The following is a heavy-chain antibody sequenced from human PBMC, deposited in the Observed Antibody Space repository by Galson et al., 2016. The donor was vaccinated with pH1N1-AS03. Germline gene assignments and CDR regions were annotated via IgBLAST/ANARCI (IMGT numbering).Heavy chain of an antibody. D-gene: IGHD3-16*01. CDR3: ARRSPWESYYFDY. CDR2: ISASGGDT. J-gene: IGHJ4*02. Sequence: SLRLSCAASGFSFNTFAMSWVRQAQGKGLEWVSSISASGGDTYYADSVKGRFTISRDSSRNTLYLQMNSLRAEDAAIYYCARRSPWESYYFDYWGQGTLVTVSS. V-gene: IGHV3-23*01. CDR1: GFSFNTFA.